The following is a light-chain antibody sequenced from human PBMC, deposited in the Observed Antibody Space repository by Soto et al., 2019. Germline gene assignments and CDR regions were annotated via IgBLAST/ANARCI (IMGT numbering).Light chain of an antibody. CDR3: QQYGSSPFT. Sequence: EIVLTQSPGTLSLSPGERATLSCRASQSVSSSYLAWYQPKPGQAPRLLIYDASIRATGIPDRFSGSGSGTDFTLTISRLEPEDFAVFYCQQYGSSPFTFGQGTKLEIK. V-gene: IGKV3-20*01. J-gene: IGKJ2*01. CDR2: DAS. CDR1: QSVSSSY.